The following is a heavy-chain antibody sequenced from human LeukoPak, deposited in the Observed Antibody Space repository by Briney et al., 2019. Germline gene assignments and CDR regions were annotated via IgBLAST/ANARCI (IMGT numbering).Heavy chain of an antibody. Sequence: PSESLRLSCAASGFTVSSNYMNWVRQAPGKGLEWVSVSYSGGSTYYSYSAKGRFTVSRDNAKTTNYLPMNLLSADDTAVYYCARVVHSYGFDWDPSAFDIWGQGTMVTVSS. J-gene: IGHJ3*02. V-gene: IGHV3-66*01. CDR3: ARVVHSYGFDWDPSAFDI. CDR1: GFTVSSNY. CDR2: SYSGGST. D-gene: IGHD5-18*01.